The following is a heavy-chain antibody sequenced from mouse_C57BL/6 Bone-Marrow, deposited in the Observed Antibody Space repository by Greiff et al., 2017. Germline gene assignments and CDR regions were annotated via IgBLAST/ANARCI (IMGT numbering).Heavy chain of an antibody. D-gene: IGHD2-5*01. CDR1: GYTFTSYW. V-gene: IGHV1-72*01. CDR2: IDPYSGGT. Sequence: QVQLQQPGAELVKPGASVKLSCKASGYTFTSYWMHWVKQRPGRGLEWIGRIDPYSGGTKYNEKFKSKATLTVDKPSSTAYMQRSSLTSEDSAVYCCTHSNYVYWYFAGWGTGTTVTGSS. J-gene: IGHJ1*03. CDR3: THSNYVYWYFAG.